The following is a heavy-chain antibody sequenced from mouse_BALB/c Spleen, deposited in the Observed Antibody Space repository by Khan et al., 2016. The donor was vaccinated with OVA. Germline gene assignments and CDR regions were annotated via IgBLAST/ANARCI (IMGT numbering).Heavy chain of an antibody. J-gene: IGHJ3*01. CDR2: INPSSSYP. CDR3: TREGAYYRSDGWFAY. Sequence: VQLQQSGAELARPGASVKMSCKASGYTFTSYTMHWVKQRPGQGLEWIGYINPSSSYPNYNQKFKDKATFTADKSSSTPYMQLSSLTSEDSAVNYGTREGAYYRSDGWFAYWGQGTLVTVSA. V-gene: IGHV1-4*01. D-gene: IGHD2-14*01. CDR1: GYTFTSYT.